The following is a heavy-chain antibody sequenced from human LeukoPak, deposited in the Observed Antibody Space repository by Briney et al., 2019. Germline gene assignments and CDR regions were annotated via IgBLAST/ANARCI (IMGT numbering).Heavy chain of an antibody. V-gene: IGHV3-73*01. CDR2: IRSKANSYAT. CDR1: GFTFSGVA. D-gene: IGHD2-2*02. J-gene: IGHJ2*01. Sequence: GGSLRLSCAASGFTFSGVAMHWVRQASGKGLEWVGRIRSKANSYATVYAASVNGGFTISRDDSKITAYLQMNSLKTEDTAVYYCAKDGSYCSSTSCYRYFDLWGRGTLVTVSS. CDR3: AKDGSYCSSTSCYRYFDL.